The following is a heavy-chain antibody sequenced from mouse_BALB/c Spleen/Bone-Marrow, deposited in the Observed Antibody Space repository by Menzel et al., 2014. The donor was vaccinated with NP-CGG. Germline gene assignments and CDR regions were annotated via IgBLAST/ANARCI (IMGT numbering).Heavy chain of an antibody. CDR2: IDPANDNT. D-gene: IGHD2-3*01. CDR1: GFNIKDTY. CDR3: ARADGYYAWFAY. Sequence: VQLQQPGAEFVKPGASVKLSCTASGFNIKDTYMHWVKRRPEQGLEWIGRIDPANDNTKYDPKFQGKATITADTSSNTAYLQLSSLTSEDTAVYYCARADGYYAWFAYWGQGTLVPVPA. V-gene: IGHV14-3*02. J-gene: IGHJ3*01.